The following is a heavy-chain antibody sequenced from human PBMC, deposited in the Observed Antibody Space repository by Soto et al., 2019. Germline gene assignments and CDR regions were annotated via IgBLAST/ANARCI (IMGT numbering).Heavy chain of an antibody. V-gene: IGHV4-30-2*01. J-gene: IGHJ4*02. CDR1: GASFTFGGYS. CDR3: ARGGGSDSFDY. CDR2: INHLETT. Sequence: TLALTCTVSGASFTFGGYSGSWIRQTPGKGLEWIGYINHLETTFYNPSFESRLTLSIDRAKNQFSLKLHSMSAADRAVYFCARGGGSDSFDYWGQGILVTVSS. D-gene: IGHD1-26*01.